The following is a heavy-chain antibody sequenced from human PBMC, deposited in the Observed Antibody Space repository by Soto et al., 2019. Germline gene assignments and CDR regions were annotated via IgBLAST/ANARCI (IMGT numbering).Heavy chain of an antibody. J-gene: IGHJ4*02. V-gene: IGHV4-59*01. Sequence: QVQLQESGPGLVKPSETLSLTCTVSGGSISSYYWSWIRQPPGKGLEWIGYIYYSGSTNYNPSLKSRVTISVDTSKNQFSLKLSSVTAADTAVYYCASKRGSSGSLDYWGQGTLVTVSS. CDR1: GGSISSYY. CDR3: ASKRGSSGSLDY. CDR2: IYYSGST. D-gene: IGHD6-19*01.